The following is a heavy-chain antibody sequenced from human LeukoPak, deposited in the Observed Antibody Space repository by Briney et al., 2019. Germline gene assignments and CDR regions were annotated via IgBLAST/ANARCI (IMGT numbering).Heavy chain of an antibody. CDR2: ITSSGDNT. V-gene: IGHV3-23*01. CDR3: VRGSRGNYDT. CDR1: GFTFSSYA. Sequence: GASLRLSCAASGFTFSSYAMCWVRQAPGKGLQRVSSITSSGDNTYYADSVNGRFTISRDNTKNTLHLQVNSLRAEDTAVYYCVRGSRGNYDTWGQGTLVTVSS. D-gene: IGHD3-22*01. J-gene: IGHJ5*02.